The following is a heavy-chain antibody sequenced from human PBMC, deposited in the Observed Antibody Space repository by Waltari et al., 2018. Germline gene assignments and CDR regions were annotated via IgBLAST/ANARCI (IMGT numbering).Heavy chain of an antibody. CDR1: GFTFSTYA. CDR2: ISRTSSTK. D-gene: IGHD3-22*01. CDR3: ARNDYDSAGVYDY. V-gene: IGHV3-48*02. J-gene: IGHJ4*02. Sequence: EVQLVESGGKLVQPGGSLRLSCAASGFTFSTYAMNWVRQLPGKGLEWVSYISRTSSTKYYAESVEGRYVISRDNAKNLLYLEMSSLRDDDTAVYYCARNDYDSAGVYDYWGQGTLVTVSS.